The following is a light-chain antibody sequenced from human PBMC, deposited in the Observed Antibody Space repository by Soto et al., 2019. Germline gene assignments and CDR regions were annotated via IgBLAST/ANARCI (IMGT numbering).Light chain of an antibody. V-gene: IGKV3-20*01. CDR3: QQYGSSPPG. J-gene: IGKJ3*01. CDR1: QSVSSSY. CDR2: GAS. Sequence: EIELTQSPGTLSSSPGERATLSCRASQSVSSSYLAWYQQKPGQAPRLLIYGASSWATGIPDRFSGSGSGTDFTLTISRLEPEDFAVYYCQQYGSSPPGFGPGTKVEIK.